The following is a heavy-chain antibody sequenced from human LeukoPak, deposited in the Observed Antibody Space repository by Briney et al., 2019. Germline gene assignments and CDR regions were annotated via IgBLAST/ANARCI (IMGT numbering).Heavy chain of an antibody. CDR3: AKDGGPKTPGHCSTTTCYYYFGMDV. CDR1: GFTFDDYA. Sequence: PGGALRLSCAASGFTFDDYAMHWVRQAPGKGLERVSTISWHSGNIVYADSVKGRFTISRDSAKSSLYLQMNSLRAEDTALYYCAKDGGPKTPGHCSTTTCYYYFGMDVWGQGTTVTVSS. D-gene: IGHD2-2*01. J-gene: IGHJ6*02. V-gene: IGHV3-9*01. CDR2: ISWHSGNI.